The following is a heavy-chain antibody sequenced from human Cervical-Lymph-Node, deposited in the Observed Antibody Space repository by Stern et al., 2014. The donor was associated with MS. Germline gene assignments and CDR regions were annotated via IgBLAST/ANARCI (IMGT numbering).Heavy chain of an antibody. D-gene: IGHD3-16*02. CDR1: GYDFTRYW. Sequence: VQLVESGAEVKKPEESLNISCKGLGYDFTRYWIGWVRQKPGKGLEWMGIIYPVDSDTRYSPSFRGQVTISADKSHTAAYLHWSSLKASDTAIYYCARLRGLGGLRYWGQGTLVSVSS. V-gene: IGHV5-51*03. CDR2: IYPVDSDT. CDR3: ARLRGLGGLRY. J-gene: IGHJ4*02.